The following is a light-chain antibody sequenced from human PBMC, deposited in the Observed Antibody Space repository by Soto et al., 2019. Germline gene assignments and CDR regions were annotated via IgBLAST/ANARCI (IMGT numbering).Light chain of an antibody. J-gene: IGKJ2*01. CDR1: QSVSSN. Sequence: EIVMTQSPATLSVSPGERATLSCRASQSVSSNLAWYQQKPGQPPRLLIYGASTRATGIPARFSGSGSGTDFTLSISSLQSEDFAVYYCQQYNNWPPYTFGQGTKLEIK. CDR3: QQYNNWPPYT. CDR2: GAS. V-gene: IGKV3-15*01.